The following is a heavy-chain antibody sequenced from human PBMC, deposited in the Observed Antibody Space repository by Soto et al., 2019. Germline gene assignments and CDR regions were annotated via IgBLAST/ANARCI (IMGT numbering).Heavy chain of an antibody. CDR2: IYHSGST. CDR3: ARGGYYYGSGSYSRIYYYYYMDV. Sequence: PSETLSLTCAVSSGSISSSNWWSWVRQPPGKGLEWIGEIYHSGSTNYNPSLKSRVTISVDKSKNQFSLKLSSVTAADTAVYYCARGGYYYGSGSYSRIYYYYYMDVWGKGTTVTVSS. J-gene: IGHJ6*03. V-gene: IGHV4-4*02. CDR1: SGSISSSNW. D-gene: IGHD3-10*01.